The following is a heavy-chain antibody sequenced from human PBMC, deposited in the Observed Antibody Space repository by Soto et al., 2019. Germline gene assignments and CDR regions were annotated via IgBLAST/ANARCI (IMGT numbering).Heavy chain of an antibody. CDR1: GYTFASYG. CDR3: ARVIAAAADFDY. CDR2: ISAYNRNT. J-gene: IGHJ4*02. V-gene: IGHV1-18*01. Sequence: ASVKVSCKASGYTFASYGLSWVRQAPGQGLEWMGWISAYNRNTNYAQKLQGRVTMTTDTSTSTAYMELRSLRSDDTAVYYCARVIAAAADFDYWGQGTLVTVSS. D-gene: IGHD6-13*01.